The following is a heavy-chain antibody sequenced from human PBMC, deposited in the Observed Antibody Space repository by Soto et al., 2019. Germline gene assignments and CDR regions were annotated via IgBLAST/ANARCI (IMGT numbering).Heavy chain of an antibody. CDR2: IGGSDGRT. V-gene: IGHV3-23*01. CDR3: AKPGCGRGGCYPYCLDF. D-gene: IGHD2-15*01. J-gene: IGHJ4*02. Sequence: GSLRIPLAGSGVTFSGYSNALGRPAPGKGVEGGECIGGSDGRTYYAASVKGRFAISRDNFKETLDLQMNSLRAEDTAIYYCAKPGCGRGGCYPYCLDFWGQGTFVTVSS. CDR1: GVTFSGYS.